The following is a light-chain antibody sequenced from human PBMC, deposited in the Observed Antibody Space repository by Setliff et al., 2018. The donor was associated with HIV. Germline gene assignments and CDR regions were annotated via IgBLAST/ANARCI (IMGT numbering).Light chain of an antibody. CDR2: DVG. Sequence: QSALTQPASVSGSPGQSITISCTGTSSDVGGYNYVSWYQQHPGKAPKLMISDVGNRPSGISNRFSGSKSGNTASLTISGLQAEDEADYYCSSYTSRTPLYVFGTGTKSPS. CDR3: SSYTSRTPLYV. J-gene: IGLJ1*01. CDR1: SSDVGGYNY. V-gene: IGLV2-14*03.